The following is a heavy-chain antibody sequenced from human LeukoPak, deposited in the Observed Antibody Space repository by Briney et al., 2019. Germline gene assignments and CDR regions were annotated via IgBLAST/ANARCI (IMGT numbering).Heavy chain of an antibody. J-gene: IGHJ4*02. CDR2: ISSSGSTI. V-gene: IGHV3-11*04. CDR3: ARDRPYYCTNGVCSIDY. CDR1: GFTFSDYC. D-gene: IGHD2-8*01. Sequence: GSLRLSCAASGFTFSDYCMSWIRQAPGKGLEWVSYISSSGSTIYYADSVKGRFTISRDNAKNSLYLQMNSLRAEDTAVYYCARDRPYYCTNGVCSIDYWGQGTLVTVSS.